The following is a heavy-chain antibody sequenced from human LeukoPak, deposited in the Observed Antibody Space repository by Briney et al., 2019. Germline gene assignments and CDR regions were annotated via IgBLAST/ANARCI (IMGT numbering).Heavy chain of an antibody. CDR2: INEGGSST. J-gene: IGHJ4*02. D-gene: IGHD3-10*01. CDR1: GYPFSSYW. CDR3: TRDTFGARDS. Sequence: SGGSLRLSCAGSGYPFSSYWMHWVRQVPGKGLVWVSRINEGGSSTSYAESVRGRFTIPRDSAKNTLYLQMNSLRAEDTAVYYCTRDTFGARDSWGQGTLVTVSS. V-gene: IGHV3-74*01.